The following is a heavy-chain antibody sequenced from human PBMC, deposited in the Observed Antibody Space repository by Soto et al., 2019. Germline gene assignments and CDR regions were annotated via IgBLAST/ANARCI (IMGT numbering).Heavy chain of an antibody. J-gene: IGHJ6*02. CDR1: GGSISSSNW. CDR3: ASLQSSAPNYYDSSGLPLDV. CDR2: IYHSGST. Sequence: PSETLSLTCAVSGGSISSSNWWNWVRQPPGKGLEWIGEIYHSGSTNYNPSLKSRANISVDKSKNQFSLKLSSVTAADTAVYYCASLQSSAPNYYDSSGLPLDVWGQGTTVTVSS. D-gene: IGHD3-22*01. V-gene: IGHV4-4*02.